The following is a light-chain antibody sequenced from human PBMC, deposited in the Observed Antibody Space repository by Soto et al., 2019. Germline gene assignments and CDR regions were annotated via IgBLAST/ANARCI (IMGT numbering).Light chain of an antibody. CDR1: QSISSW. J-gene: IGKJ1*01. Sequence: DIQMTQFPSTLSASVGDRVTITCRASQSISSWLAWYQQKPGKAPKLLIYKASSLESGVPSRFSGSGSGTEFTLTISSLQPDDFATYYCQQYYNYFRTFGQGTKVEIK. V-gene: IGKV1-5*03. CDR2: KAS. CDR3: QQYYNYFRT.